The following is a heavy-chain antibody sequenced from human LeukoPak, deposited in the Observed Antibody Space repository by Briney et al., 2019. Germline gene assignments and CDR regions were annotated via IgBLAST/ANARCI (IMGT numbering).Heavy chain of an antibody. J-gene: IGHJ4*02. CDR3: ARRGGGNTGGFYFDY. CDR1: GYSFTSYW. Sequence: GESLKISCKGSGYSFTSYWIGWVRQMPGKGLEWMGIIYLGDSATIYSPSFQGQVTISADKSIKTAYLQWSSLKASDTAMYYCARRGGGNTGGFYFDYWGQGSLVTVSS. D-gene: IGHD5-18*01. V-gene: IGHV5-51*01. CDR2: IYLGDSAT.